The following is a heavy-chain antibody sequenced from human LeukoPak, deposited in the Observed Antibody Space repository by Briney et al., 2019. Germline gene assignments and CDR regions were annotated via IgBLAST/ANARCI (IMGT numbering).Heavy chain of an antibody. V-gene: IGHV3-23*01. CDR3: ARVGLTMVRGVIIGLNYYYYYMDV. J-gene: IGHJ6*03. CDR2: ISGSGDNT. CDR1: GFMFRNHG. Sequence: GGTLRLSCAASGFMFRNHGMNWVRQAPGKGLEWLSPISGSGDNTYYADSVKGRFTISRDNAKNSLYLQMNSLRAEDTALYHCARVGLTMVRGVIIGLNYYYYYMDVWGKGTTVTISS. D-gene: IGHD3-10*01.